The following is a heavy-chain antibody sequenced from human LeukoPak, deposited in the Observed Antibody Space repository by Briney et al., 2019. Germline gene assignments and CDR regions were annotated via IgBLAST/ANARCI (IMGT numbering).Heavy chain of an antibody. CDR2: IWYDGSNK. J-gene: IGHJ3*02. CDR1: GFTFSSYG. D-gene: IGHD3-22*01. Sequence: GGSLRLSCAASGFTFSSYGMHWVRQAPGKGLEWVAVIWYDGSNKYYADSVKGRFTISRDNSKNTLYLQMNSLRAEDTAVYYCAKDITMIVVVNAFVIWGQGTMVTVSS. CDR3: AKDITMIVVVNAFVI. V-gene: IGHV3-33*06.